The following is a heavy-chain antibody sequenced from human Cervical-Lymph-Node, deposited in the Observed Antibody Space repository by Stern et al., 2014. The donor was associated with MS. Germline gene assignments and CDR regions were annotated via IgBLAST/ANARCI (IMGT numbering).Heavy chain of an antibody. CDR2: IILMFRPA. J-gene: IGHJ4*02. CDR1: GGTFSSYA. Sequence: EQLVETGAEVKKPGSSVKVSCKASGGTFSSYAISWVRQAPGQGLEWMGGIILMFRPANYAQKFHGRVTITADKSTSTAYMELSSLRSEDTDVYYCARRCGYSPWYYYFDYWGQVTLVTVSS. CDR3: ARRCGYSPWYYYFDY. D-gene: IGHD5-12*01. V-gene: IGHV1-69*06.